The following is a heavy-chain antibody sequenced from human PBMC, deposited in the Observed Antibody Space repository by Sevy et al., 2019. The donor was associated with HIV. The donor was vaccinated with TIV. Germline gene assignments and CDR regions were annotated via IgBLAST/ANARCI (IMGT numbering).Heavy chain of an antibody. J-gene: IGHJ4*02. V-gene: IGHV4-59*08. Sequence: SETLSLTCTVSGGSISSYYWSWIRQPPGKGLEWIGYIYYSGSTNYNPSPKSRVTISVDTSKNQFSLKLSSVTAADTAVYYCARHEYSSSYFDYWGQGTLVTVSS. CDR1: GGSISSYY. CDR2: IYYSGST. D-gene: IGHD6-6*01. CDR3: ARHEYSSSYFDY.